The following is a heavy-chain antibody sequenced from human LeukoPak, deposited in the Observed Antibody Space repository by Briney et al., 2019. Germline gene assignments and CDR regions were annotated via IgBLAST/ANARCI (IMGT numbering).Heavy chain of an antibody. D-gene: IGHD2-2*02. CDR1: GYTFTGYY. Sequence: ASVKVSCKASGYTFTGYYMHWVRQAPGQGLEWMGRINPNSGGTNYAQKFQGRVTMTRDTSISTAYMELSRLRSDDTAVYYCARDLDCSSTSCYTRELDDVDYWGQGTLGTVSS. V-gene: IGHV1-2*06. J-gene: IGHJ4*02. CDR2: INPNSGGT. CDR3: ARDLDCSSTSCYTRELDDVDY.